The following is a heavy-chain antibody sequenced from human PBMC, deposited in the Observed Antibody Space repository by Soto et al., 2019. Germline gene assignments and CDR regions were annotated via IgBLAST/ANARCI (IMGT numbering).Heavy chain of an antibody. V-gene: IGHV3-23*01. D-gene: IGHD2-15*01. J-gene: IGHJ5*02. CDR1: GFTFSSYA. Sequence: EVQLLESGGGLVQPGGSLRLSCAASGFTFSSYAMSWVRQAPGKGLEWVSAISGSGGSTYYAESVKGQSTLSRDNSKNTLQLQMNSLRADDTAVYYCAKDLDIVVGVAPTWGQGTLVTVSS. CDR3: AKDLDIVVGVAPT. CDR2: ISGSGGST.